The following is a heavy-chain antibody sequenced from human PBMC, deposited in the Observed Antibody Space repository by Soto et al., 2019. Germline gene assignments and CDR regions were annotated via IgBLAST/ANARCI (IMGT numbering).Heavy chain of an antibody. Sequence: GGSLRLSCAASGFTFSNAWMSWVRQAPGKGLEWVGRIKSKTDGGTTDYAAPVKGRFTISRDDSKNTLYLQMNSLKTEDTAVYYCTTEPGMVYAIRYYWGQGTLVTAPQ. J-gene: IGHJ4*02. CDR2: IKSKTDGGTT. V-gene: IGHV3-15*01. CDR1: GFTFSNAW. CDR3: TTEPGMVYAIRYY. D-gene: IGHD2-8*01.